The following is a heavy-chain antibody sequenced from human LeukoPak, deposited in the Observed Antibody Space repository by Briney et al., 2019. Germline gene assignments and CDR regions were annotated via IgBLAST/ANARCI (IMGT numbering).Heavy chain of an antibody. V-gene: IGHV4-39*01. CDR1: GGSVSSSYY. CDR3: ARSPYCGGDCYPSYFDY. D-gene: IGHD2-21*02. J-gene: IGHJ4*02. Sequence: SETLSLTCTVSGGSVSSSYYWAWIRQPPGKGLEWIGSIFSRGTTYYNPSLNNRVTISIDMSKNQVSLTLTSVTAADTAVYYCARSPYCGGDCYPSYFDYWGQGTLVTVSS. CDR2: IFSRGTT.